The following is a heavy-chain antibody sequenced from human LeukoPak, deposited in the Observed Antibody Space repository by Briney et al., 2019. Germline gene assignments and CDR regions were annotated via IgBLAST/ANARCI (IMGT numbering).Heavy chain of an antibody. CDR1: GGSISSSSYY. J-gene: IGHJ6*03. D-gene: IGHD6-13*01. CDR2: IYYSGSI. CDR3: ARVLSKAASYYYYMDV. Sequence: SETLSLTCTVSGGSISSSSYYWGWIRQPPGKGLEWIGSIYYSGSIYYNPSLKSRVTISVDTSKNQFSLKLSSVTAADTAVYYCARVLSKAASYYYYMDVWGKGTTVTISS. V-gene: IGHV4-39*07.